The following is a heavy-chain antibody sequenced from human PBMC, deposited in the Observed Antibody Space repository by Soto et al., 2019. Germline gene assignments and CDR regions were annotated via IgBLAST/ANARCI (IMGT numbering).Heavy chain of an antibody. V-gene: IGHV4-30-4*01. CDR3: ARVNRGSYYDSYYFDY. CDR1: GGSISSGDYY. J-gene: IGHJ4*02. Sequence: SETLSLTCTVSGGSISSGDYYWSWIRQPPGKSQEWIGYIYYSGSTYYNPSLKSRVTISVDTSKNQFSLKLSSVTAADTAVYYCARVNRGSYYDSYYFDYWGQGTLVTVSS. CDR2: IYYSGST. D-gene: IGHD1-26*01.